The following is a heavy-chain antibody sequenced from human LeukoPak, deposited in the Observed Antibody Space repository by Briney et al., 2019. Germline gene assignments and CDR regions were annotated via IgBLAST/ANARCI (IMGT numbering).Heavy chain of an antibody. CDR1: GYTFTGYY. J-gene: IGHJ6*03. V-gene: IGHV1-2*02. CDR3: ARGGRCSGGSCYSYYYYYYYMDV. Sequence: VASVKVSCKASGYTFTGYYMHWVRQAPGQGLEWMGWINPNSGGTNYAQKFQGRVTMTRDTSISTAYMELSRLRSDDTAVYYCARGGRCSGGSCYSYYYYYYYMDVWGKGTTVTVSS. D-gene: IGHD2-15*01. CDR2: INPNSGGT.